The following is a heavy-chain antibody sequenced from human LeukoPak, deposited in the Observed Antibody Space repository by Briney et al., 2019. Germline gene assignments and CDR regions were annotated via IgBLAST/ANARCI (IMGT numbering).Heavy chain of an antibody. Sequence: ASAKVSCKASGYTFTGHYKHWVRQAPGQGLEWMGWINPNSGPTKYAEKFQGRVTMTRDTSISTAYMELSRLTSDDTAVYYCAKSQTAYSSSPLNYWGQGTLVTVSS. V-gene: IGHV1-2*02. CDR1: GYTFTGHY. J-gene: IGHJ4*02. D-gene: IGHD6-13*01. CDR2: INPNSGPT. CDR3: AKSQTAYSSSPLNY.